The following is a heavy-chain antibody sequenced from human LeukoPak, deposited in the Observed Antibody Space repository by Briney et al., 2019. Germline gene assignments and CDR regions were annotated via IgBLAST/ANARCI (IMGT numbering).Heavy chain of an antibody. CDR3: ARDRGSDGDLNFDY. CDR1: GFTFSSYA. J-gene: IGHJ4*02. D-gene: IGHD4-17*01. CDR2: ISYDGSNK. Sequence: GRSLRLSCAASGFTFSSYAMHWVRQAPGKGLEWVAVISYDGSNKYYADSVKGRFTISRDNSKNTLYLQMNSLRAEDTAVYYCARDRGSDGDLNFDYWGQGTLVTVSP. V-gene: IGHV3-30*04.